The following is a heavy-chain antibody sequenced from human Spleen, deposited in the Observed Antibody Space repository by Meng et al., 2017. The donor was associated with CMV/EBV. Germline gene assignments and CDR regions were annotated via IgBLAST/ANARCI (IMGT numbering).Heavy chain of an antibody. D-gene: IGHD3-22*01. CDR3: ARVKTSIDDWFDP. CDR1: GYNFINYG. Sequence: KASGYNFINYGINWVRQATGQGLEWMGGIIPILHTTSYAQKFQGRVTITTDESTNTAYMELSSLRSEDTAVYYCARVKTSIDDWFDPWGQGTLVTVSS. CDR2: IIPILHTT. V-gene: IGHV1-69*05. J-gene: IGHJ5*02.